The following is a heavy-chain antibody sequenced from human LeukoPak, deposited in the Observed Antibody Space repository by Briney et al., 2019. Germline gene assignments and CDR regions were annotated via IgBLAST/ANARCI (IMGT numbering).Heavy chain of an antibody. D-gene: IGHD1-7*01. Sequence: GGSLRLSCAASGFTFSSYSFNWVRQAPGKGLKWVSSISGSSDYRSYADSVKGRFTISRDNAKNSLYLQMNSLRAEDTAAYYCARDLARAGTTDPFVKWGQGTLVTVSS. CDR2: ISGSSDYR. CDR3: ARDLARAGTTDPFVK. V-gene: IGHV3-21*01. J-gene: IGHJ4*02. CDR1: GFTFSSYS.